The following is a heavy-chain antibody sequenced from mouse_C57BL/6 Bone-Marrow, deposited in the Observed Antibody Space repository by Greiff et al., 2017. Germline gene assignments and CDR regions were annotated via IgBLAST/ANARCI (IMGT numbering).Heavy chain of an antibody. CDR1: GYTFTDYY. CDR3: ARWGTLRLLGNYYAMDY. CDR2: INPYNGGT. J-gene: IGHJ4*01. V-gene: IGHV1-19*01. D-gene: IGHD3-2*02. Sequence: EVQLQQSGPVLVKPGASVKMSCKASGYTFTDYYMNWVKQSHGKSLEWIGVINPYNGGTSYNQKFKGKATLTVDKSSSTAYMELNSLTSEDAAVYYCARWGTLRLLGNYYAMDYWGQGTSVTVSS.